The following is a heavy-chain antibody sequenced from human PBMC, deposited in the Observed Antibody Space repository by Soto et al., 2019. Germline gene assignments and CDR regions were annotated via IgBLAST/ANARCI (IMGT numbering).Heavy chain of an antibody. Sequence: SETLSLTCTVSCGSISSYYWSWIRQPPGKGLEWIGYIYYSGSTNYNPSLKSRVTISVDTSKNQFSLKLSSVTAADTAVYYCARKDDYGDRSFDYWGQGTLVTVSS. CDR2: IYYSGST. CDR1: CGSISSYY. D-gene: IGHD4-17*01. V-gene: IGHV4-59*01. J-gene: IGHJ4*02. CDR3: ARKDDYGDRSFDY.